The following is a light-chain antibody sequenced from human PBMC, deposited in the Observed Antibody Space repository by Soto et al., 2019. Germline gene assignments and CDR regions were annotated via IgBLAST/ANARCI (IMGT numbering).Light chain of an antibody. J-gene: IGKJ2*01. CDR2: GAS. Sequence: EILLTQSPGTLSLSPGERATLSCRASQSVRNSYLAWYQQKPGQAPRLLIYGASGSATGIRVRFSGSGSGTVFTLPISRLEPEDFSLYYGQEYYRPPYTFGQGTKLEI. CDR3: QEYYRPPYT. V-gene: IGKV3-20*01. CDR1: QSVRNSY.